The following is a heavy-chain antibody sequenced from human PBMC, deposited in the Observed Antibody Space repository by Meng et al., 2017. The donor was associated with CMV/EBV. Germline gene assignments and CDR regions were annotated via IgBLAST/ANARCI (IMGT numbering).Heavy chain of an antibody. Sequence: QVPPQGSRPGQVKPSATLYLTCPVFRCSISSYYWRVIRQPAGKGLEWIGRIYTSGSTNYNPSLKSRVTMSVDTSKNQFSLKLSSVTAADTAVYYCARDLMNCSSTSCANWFDPWGQGTLVTVSS. CDR1: RCSISSYY. CDR3: ARDLMNCSSTSCANWFDP. V-gene: IGHV4-4*07. CDR2: IYTSGST. D-gene: IGHD2-2*01. J-gene: IGHJ5*02.